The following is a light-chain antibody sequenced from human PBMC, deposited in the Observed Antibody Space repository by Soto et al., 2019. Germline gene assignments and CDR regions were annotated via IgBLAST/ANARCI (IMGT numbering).Light chain of an antibody. CDR2: SNN. Sequence: QSVLTQPPSASGTPGQRGTISCSGSSSNIGSNTVNWYQQLPGTAPKLLIYSNNQRPSGAPDRFSGSKSGTSASLAISGLQSEDEADYYCAAWEDSLRGVFGGGTKLTVL. CDR1: SSNIGSNT. J-gene: IGLJ2*01. CDR3: AAWEDSLRGV. V-gene: IGLV1-44*01.